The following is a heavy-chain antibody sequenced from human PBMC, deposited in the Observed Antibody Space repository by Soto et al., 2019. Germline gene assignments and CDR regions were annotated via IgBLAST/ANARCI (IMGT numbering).Heavy chain of an antibody. CDR1: GGSISSTNW. Sequence: SETRSLTCAVSGGSISSTNWWTWVRQPPGKGLEWIWEIFQSGSTNYNPSLESRVTISLDKSNNQCSLKLTSVRAADTAVYYSATRHYGDYVQAYSGIDVSGQWTTVTVS. CDR3: ATRHYGDYVQAYSGIDV. CDR2: IFQSGST. V-gene: IGHV4-4*02. J-gene: IGHJ6*01. D-gene: IGHD4-17*01.